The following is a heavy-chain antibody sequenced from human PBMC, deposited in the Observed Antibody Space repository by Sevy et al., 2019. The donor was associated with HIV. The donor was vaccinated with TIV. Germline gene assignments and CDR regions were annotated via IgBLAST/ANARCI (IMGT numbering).Heavy chain of an antibody. CDR2: IKQDGSEK. Sequence: GGSLRLSCAASGFTFSSYWMHWVRQAPGKGREWVANIKQDGSEKYYVDSVKGRFTISRDNAKNSLYLQMNSLRPEHTGVYYCGRAMDVWGQGTTVTVSS. J-gene: IGHJ6*02. CDR1: GFTFSSYW. CDR3: GRAMDV. V-gene: IGHV3-7*01.